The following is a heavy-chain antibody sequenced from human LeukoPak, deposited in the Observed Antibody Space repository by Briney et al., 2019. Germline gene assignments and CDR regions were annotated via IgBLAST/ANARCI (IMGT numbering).Heavy chain of an antibody. V-gene: IGHV3-38-3*01. CDR2: VSGGST. D-gene: IGHD4-23*01. Sequence: GGSLRLSCAASGFTVSSNEMSWVRQAPGKGLEWVSSVSGGSTYYADSRKGRFTISRDNSKNTLHLQMNSLRAEDTAVYYCARAPTVVTPEWDYWGQGTLVTVSS. J-gene: IGHJ4*02. CDR3: ARAPTVVTPEWDY. CDR1: GFTVSSNE.